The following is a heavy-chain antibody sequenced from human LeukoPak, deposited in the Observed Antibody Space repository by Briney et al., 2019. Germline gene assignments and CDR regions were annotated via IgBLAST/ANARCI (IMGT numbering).Heavy chain of an antibody. D-gene: IGHD3-16*01. V-gene: IGHV3-21*01. CDR1: GFTFSSFK. CDR2: ISPSSSYI. J-gene: IGHJ4*02. CDR3: ARDLTGGEYFDS. Sequence: SGGPLRLSCAASGFTFSSFKMTWVRQGLGKGLEWVASISPSSSYIFYADSLKGRVTVSRDNGKSSVFLQMSSLRVEDTAVYYCARDLTGGEYFDSWGQGTLVSVSP.